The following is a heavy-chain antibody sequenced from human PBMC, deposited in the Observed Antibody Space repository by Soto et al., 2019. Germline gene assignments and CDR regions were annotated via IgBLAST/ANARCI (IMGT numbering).Heavy chain of an antibody. V-gene: IGHV3-33*01. CDR2: IWYDGSNK. CDR1: GFTFSSYG. Sequence: GGSLRLSCAASGFTFSSYGMHWVRQAPGKGLEWVAVIWYDGSNKYYADSVKGRFTISRDNSKNTLYLQMNSRRAEDTAVYYCAREGGGLDTAMVTGYYYGMDVWGQGTTVTVSS. D-gene: IGHD5-18*01. CDR3: AREGGGLDTAMVTGYYYGMDV. J-gene: IGHJ6*02.